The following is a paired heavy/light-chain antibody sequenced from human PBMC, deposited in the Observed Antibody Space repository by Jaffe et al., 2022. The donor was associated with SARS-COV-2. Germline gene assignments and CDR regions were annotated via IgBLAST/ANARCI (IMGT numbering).Heavy chain of an antibody. D-gene: IGHD3-16*01. CDR3: AKLRREAFDV. CDR2: VSGSGGST. J-gene: IGHJ3*01. CDR1: GFTFNTYA. V-gene: IGHV3-23*04. Sequence: DVQLVESGGGLVQPGGSLRLSCAASGFTFNTYAMSWVRQAPGKGLEWVSTVSGSGGSTYYADSVKGRFTISRDNSKNTLYLQMNSLRAEDTAVYYCAKLRREAFDVWGQGTMVTVSS.
Light chain of an antibody. CDR1: SSDVGNYNL. V-gene: IGLV2-23*01. CDR2: EGS. J-gene: IGLJ1*01. Sequence: QSALTQPASVSGSPGQSITISCTGTSSDVGNYNLVSWYQQHPGKAPKLMIFEGSKRPSGVSNRFSGSKSGSTASLTISGLQAEDEADYYCCSYASIGTYVFETGTKVTVL. CDR3: CSYASIGTYV.